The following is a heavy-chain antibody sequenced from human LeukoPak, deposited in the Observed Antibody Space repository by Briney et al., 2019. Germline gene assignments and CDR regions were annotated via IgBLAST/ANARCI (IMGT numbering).Heavy chain of an antibody. J-gene: IGHJ5*02. CDR3: ASYDSSGYYYSRWFDP. CDR1: GYTFTSYG. D-gene: IGHD3-22*01. CDR2: ISAYNGNT. V-gene: IGHV1-18*01. Sequence: ASVKVSCKASGYTFTSYGISWVRQAPGQGLEWMGWISAYNGNTNYAQKLQGRVTMTTDTSTSTAYMELSSLRSEDTAVYYCASYDSSGYYYSRWFDPWGQGTLVTVSS.